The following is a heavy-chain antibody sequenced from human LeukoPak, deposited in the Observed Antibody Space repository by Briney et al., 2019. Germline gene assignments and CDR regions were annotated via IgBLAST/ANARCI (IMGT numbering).Heavy chain of an antibody. CDR3: ARQNAMITGSMDY. V-gene: IGHV5-51*01. CDR1: GSIFTNHW. D-gene: IGHD1-20*01. CDR2: IYPDDSDT. Sequence: GASLQISCEGSGSIFTNHWIGWGRQLPGEGLEWMGIIYPDDSDTGYSPSFQDQVTVSADESISTSYLQWSSLKASDTAMYYCARQNAMITGSMDYWGQGTLVTVSA. J-gene: IGHJ4*02.